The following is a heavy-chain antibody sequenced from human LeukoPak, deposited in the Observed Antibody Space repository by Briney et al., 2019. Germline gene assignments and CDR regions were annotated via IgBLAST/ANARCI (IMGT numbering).Heavy chain of an antibody. CDR3: AKVGYSGCPPPPHYHYYMDV. J-gene: IGHJ6*03. V-gene: IGHV3-9*01. D-gene: IGHD1-26*01. CDR1: GFTFDDFA. Sequence: PGGSLRLSCEASGFTFDDFAMHWLRQVPGKGLGWVAGIIWNSGNIDYGDSVKGRFIISRDNAKNSLSLQMNSLRVEDTGLYYCAKVGYSGCPPPPHYHYYMDVWGEGTTVIVS. CDR2: IIWNSGNI.